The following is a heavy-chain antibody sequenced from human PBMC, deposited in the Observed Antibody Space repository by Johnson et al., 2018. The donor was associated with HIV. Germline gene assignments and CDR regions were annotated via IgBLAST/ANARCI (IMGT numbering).Heavy chain of an antibody. CDR1: GFTFSSYG. Sequence: QVQLVESGGGVVQPGRSLRLSCEASGFTFSSYGMAWVRQAPGKGLEWVTVISFAGVKKYYADSVKVRFPISRYNSENTLYLQMHSLRAEDTAVYYGARGHMVRGVTHAFDIWGQGTMVTVSS. CDR2: ISFAGVKK. CDR3: ARGHMVRGVTHAFDI. V-gene: IGHV3-30*03. J-gene: IGHJ3*02. D-gene: IGHD3-10*01.